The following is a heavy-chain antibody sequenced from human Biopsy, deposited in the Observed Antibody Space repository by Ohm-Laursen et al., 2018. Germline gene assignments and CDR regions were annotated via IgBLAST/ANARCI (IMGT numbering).Heavy chain of an antibody. J-gene: IGHJ5*02. D-gene: IGHD3-10*01. CDR2: PIPLFNTA. Sequence: SVKVSCKASGGTFTNHAVGWVRQAPGQGLEWVGSPIPLFNTANYADKFQGRVTLTADKSTTTAYMELSGLRSEDTAVYFCARGYSRRVSIFEASIYWFDTWGQGTLVTVSS. V-gene: IGHV1-69*06. CDR1: GGTFTNHA. CDR3: ARGYSRRVSIFEASIYWFDT.